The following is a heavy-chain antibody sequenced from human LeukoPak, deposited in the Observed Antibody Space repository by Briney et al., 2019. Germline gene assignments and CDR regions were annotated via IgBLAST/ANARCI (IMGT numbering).Heavy chain of an antibody. V-gene: IGHV3-23*01. CDR1: GFTFSNYF. CDR3: AKRTIMITFGGVIDAGGY. CDR2: ISGSGGST. Sequence: KAGGSLRLSCAASGFTFSNYFMNWLRQAPGKGLEWVSAISGSGGSTYYADSVKGRFTISRDNSKNTLYLQMNSLRAEDTAVYYCAKRTIMITFGGVIDAGGYWGQGTLVTVSS. J-gene: IGHJ4*02. D-gene: IGHD3-16*02.